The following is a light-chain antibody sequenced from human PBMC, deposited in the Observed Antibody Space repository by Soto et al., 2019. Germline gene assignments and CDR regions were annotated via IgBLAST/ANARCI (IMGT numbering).Light chain of an antibody. CDR3: QQYNNWPPT. J-gene: IGKJ1*01. CDR2: GAS. Sequence: EKVMTQSPATLSISPGERATLSCRASQSVTSNLAWYQQKPGQAPRLLIFGASTRATGIPARFSGSGSGTEFTLTISSLQSEDFAVYHCQQYNNWPPTFGQGTKVDI. CDR1: QSVTSN. V-gene: IGKV3-15*01.